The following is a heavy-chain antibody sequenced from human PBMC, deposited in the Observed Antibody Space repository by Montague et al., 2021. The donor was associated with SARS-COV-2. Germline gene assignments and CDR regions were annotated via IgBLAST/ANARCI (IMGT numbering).Heavy chain of an antibody. V-gene: IGHV3-23*01. J-gene: IGHJ4*02. CDR1: GFTFSTYA. CDR3: LNYHGSGSYGDF. CDR2: ISASGVRT. Sequence: SLRLFCAASGFTFSTYAMTWVRQAPGKGLEWVSSISASGVRTHYPDSVKGRFTISRDNSKNTLYLQMSSLRAEDTAVYFCLNYHGSGSYGDFWGQGTLVTVSP. D-gene: IGHD3-10*01.